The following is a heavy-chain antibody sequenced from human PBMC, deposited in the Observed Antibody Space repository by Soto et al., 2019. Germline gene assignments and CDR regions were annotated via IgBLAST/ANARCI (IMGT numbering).Heavy chain of an antibody. CDR2: INPNSGST. CDR3: ARADYALDYYYMDV. D-gene: IGHD4-17*01. V-gene: IGHV1-2*04. Sequence: GASVKVSCKASGYTFTSYYMHWVRQAPGQGLEWMGMINPNSGSTNYAQKFQGWVTMTRDTSISTAYMELSRLRSDDTAVYYCARADYALDYYYMDVWGKGTTVTVSS. CDR1: GYTFTSYY. J-gene: IGHJ6*03.